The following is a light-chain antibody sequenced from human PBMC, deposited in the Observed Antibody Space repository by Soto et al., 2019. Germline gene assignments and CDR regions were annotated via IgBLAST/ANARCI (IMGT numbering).Light chain of an antibody. CDR3: GSWGNSLSSYD. CDR2: EVR. CDR1: MRDVGAYNL. J-gene: IGLJ1*01. V-gene: IGLV2-14*01. Sequence: QSVLTQPASVSGSAGQSITISCSGTMRDVGAYNLVSWYQQHPGTAPKLIIYEVRNRPSGISSRFSGSRSGNTASLTISGLQPDDEGDYYCGSWGNSLSSYDFGTGTKVTVL.